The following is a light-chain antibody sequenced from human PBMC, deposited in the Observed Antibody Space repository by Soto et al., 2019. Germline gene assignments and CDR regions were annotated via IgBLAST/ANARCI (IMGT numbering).Light chain of an antibody. J-gene: IGKJ1*01. V-gene: IGKV3-15*01. CDR3: QQYNKWPRT. Sequence: EIVLTQSRGTLSLSAGERATRSCRASQSVGSNLAWYQQKPGQAPRLLIYGTSTRTTGVPARFSGSGSGTEFTLTISSLQSEDFAVYYCQQYNKWPRTFGQGTKVDI. CDR1: QSVGSN. CDR2: GTS.